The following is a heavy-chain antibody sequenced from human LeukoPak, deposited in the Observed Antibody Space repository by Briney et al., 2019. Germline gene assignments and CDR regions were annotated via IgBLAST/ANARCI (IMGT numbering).Heavy chain of an antibody. D-gene: IGHD3-3*01. V-gene: IGHV1-69*05. Sequence: SVKVFXKASGGTFSSYAISWVRQAPGQGLEWMGRIIPIFGTANYAQKFQGRVTITTDESTSTAYMELSSLRSEDTAVYYYARDRNDFWSAIDAFDIWGQGTMVTVSS. CDR2: IIPIFGTA. CDR3: ARDRNDFWSAIDAFDI. CDR1: GGTFSSYA. J-gene: IGHJ3*02.